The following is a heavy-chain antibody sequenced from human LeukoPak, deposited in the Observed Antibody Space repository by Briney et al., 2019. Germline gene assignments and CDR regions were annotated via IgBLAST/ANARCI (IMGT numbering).Heavy chain of an antibody. D-gene: IGHD5-18*01. J-gene: IGHJ4*02. CDR3: ARGSVDTAPGY. Sequence: ASVKVSCKASGYSFTSYYMHWVRQAPEQGLEWMGGIIPIFGTANYAQKFQGRVTITADKSTSTAYMELSSLRSEDTAVYYCARGSVDTAPGYWGQGTLVTVSS. CDR2: IIPIFGTA. CDR1: GYSFTSYY. V-gene: IGHV1-69*06.